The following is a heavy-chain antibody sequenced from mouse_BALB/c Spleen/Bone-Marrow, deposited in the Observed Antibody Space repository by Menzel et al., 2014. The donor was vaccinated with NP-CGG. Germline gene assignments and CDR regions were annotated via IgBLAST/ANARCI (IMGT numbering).Heavy chain of an antibody. CDR3: TRSGFYGYGTYFDV. CDR1: GYTFTNYY. Sequence: VQLQQSGAELVKPGASVKLSCTVSGYTFTNYYVYWVKQRPGQGLEWIGEINPSDGVTNFNEKFMIKATLTVDSSSSTAYMHLSSLTSEDSAVYYCTRSGFYGYGTYFDVWGAGTPVTVSS. J-gene: IGHJ1*01. CDR2: INPSDGVT. V-gene: IGHV1S81*02. D-gene: IGHD1-2*01.